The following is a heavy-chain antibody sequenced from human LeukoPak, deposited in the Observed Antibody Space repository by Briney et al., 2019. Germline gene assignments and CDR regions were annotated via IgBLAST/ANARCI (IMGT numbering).Heavy chain of an antibody. CDR3: ARSYTIFGEVIMGY. CDR2: INPNSGGT. V-gene: IGHV1-2*02. Sequence: GASVKVSCKASGYTFTGYYMHWVRQAPGQGLEWMGWINPNSGGTNYAQKFQGRVTMTRDTSISTAYMELSRLRSDDTAVYYCARSYTIFGEVIMGYWGQGTLVTVSS. D-gene: IGHD3-3*01. CDR1: GYTFTGYY. J-gene: IGHJ4*02.